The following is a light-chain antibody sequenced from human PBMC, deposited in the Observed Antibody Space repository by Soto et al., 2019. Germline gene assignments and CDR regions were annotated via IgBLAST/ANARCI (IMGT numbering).Light chain of an antibody. J-gene: IGLJ2*01. V-gene: IGLV4-60*02. CDR1: SGHSSYI. CDR3: DTCDNNILV. Sequence: QLVLTQSSSASASLGSSVKLTCTLSSGHSSYIIAWHQQQPGKAPRYLMKLEVSGSYNKGSGVPYRFSGSISGADRYLTISHLHFDYEADYYSDTCDNNILVFGGGTTLTVL. CDR2: LEVSGSY.